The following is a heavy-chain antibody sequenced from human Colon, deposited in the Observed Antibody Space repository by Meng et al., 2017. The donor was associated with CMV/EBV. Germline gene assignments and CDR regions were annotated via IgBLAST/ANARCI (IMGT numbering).Heavy chain of an antibody. D-gene: IGHD3-3*01. V-gene: IGHV1-18*01. CDR2: ISPYSGQT. Sequence: ASVKVSCKASGYTFSTFGINWVRQAPGQGPEWMGWISPYSGQTESAQKFQGRVTLTTDTSTSTAYMDLRSLRSDDTAVYYCVRSLDDASGQFRDYWGQGTPVTVSS. CDR1: GYTFSTFG. J-gene: IGHJ4*02. CDR3: VRSLDDASGQFRDY.